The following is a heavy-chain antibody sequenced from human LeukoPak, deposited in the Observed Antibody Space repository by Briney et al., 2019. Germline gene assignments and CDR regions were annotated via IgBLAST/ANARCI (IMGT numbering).Heavy chain of an antibody. CDR3: ARETGGIAARPDAFDI. V-gene: IGHV1-69*13. CDR2: IIPIFGTA. J-gene: IGHJ3*02. D-gene: IGHD6-6*01. Sequence: ASVKVSCKASGYTFTSYAISWVRQAPGQGLEWMGGIIPIFGTANYAQKFQGRVTITADESTSTAYMELSSLRSEDTAVYYCARETGGIAARPDAFDIWGQGTMVTVSS. CDR1: GYTFTSYA.